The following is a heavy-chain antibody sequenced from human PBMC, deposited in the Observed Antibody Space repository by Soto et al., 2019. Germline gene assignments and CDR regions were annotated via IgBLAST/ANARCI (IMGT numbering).Heavy chain of an antibody. CDR3: TKSSGGSSSVGMDY. J-gene: IGHJ4*02. V-gene: IGHV3-30*04. CDR2: ITRDGYNK. Sequence: GSLRLSCAVSGFIFKNYALNWVRQAPGKGLEWVASITRDGYNKYYADSVKGRFTISRDNSKNTLSLQMTALRVEDSSVYYCTKSSGGSSSVGMDYWGPGTLVTVSS. CDR1: GFIFKNYA. D-gene: IGHD6-6*01.